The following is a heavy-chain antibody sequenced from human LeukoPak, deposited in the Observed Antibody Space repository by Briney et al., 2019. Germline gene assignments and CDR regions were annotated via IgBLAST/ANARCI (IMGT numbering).Heavy chain of an antibody. Sequence: SETLSLTCTVSGGSISSYYWSWIRQPAGKGLEWIGRIYTSGSTNYNPSLKSRVTISVDKSKNQFSLKLSSVTAADTAVYYCARIVPAATYYYYYMDAWGKGTTVTVSS. J-gene: IGHJ6*03. CDR1: GGSISSYY. V-gene: IGHV4-4*07. CDR3: ARIVPAATYYYYYMDA. D-gene: IGHD2-2*01. CDR2: IYTSGST.